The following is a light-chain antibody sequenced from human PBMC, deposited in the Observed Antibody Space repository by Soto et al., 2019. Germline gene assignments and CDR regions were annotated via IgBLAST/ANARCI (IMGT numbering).Light chain of an antibody. CDR2: GAS. CDR1: QNIRSD. J-gene: IGKJ1*01. CDR3: QQYINWT. Sequence: DIVMTQSPATLSVSPGERATLSFRASQNIRSDLAWYQQKPGQAPRLLMYGASIRATGIPARFTGSGSGTDFTLTISSLQSEDLAIYYCQQYINWTFGQGTKVDIK. V-gene: IGKV3-15*01.